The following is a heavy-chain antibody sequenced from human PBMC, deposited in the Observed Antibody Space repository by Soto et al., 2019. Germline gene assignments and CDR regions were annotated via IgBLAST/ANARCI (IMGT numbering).Heavy chain of an antibody. CDR3: ARGAEVGIELAAFDQ. V-gene: IGHV1-2*04. J-gene: IGHJ4*02. CDR1: GYTFSDYY. CDR2: INPKSGDR. Sequence: QVHLVQSGAEVKRAGASVTVSCKASGYTFSDYYIHWVRQAPGQGLQWMGCINPKSGDRRYAQMFRGWVFMTRATSISTAYMEVSGLKSDDTAVYFCARGAEVGIELAAFDQWGQGTLGTVSA. D-gene: IGHD2-8*02.